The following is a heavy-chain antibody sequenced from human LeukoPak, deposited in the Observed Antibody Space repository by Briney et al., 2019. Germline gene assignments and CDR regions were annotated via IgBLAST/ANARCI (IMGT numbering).Heavy chain of an antibody. J-gene: IGHJ4*02. V-gene: IGHV4-59*12. Sequence: SETLSLTCTVSGGSISSYYWSWIRQPPGKGLEWIGYIYYSGSTNYNPSLKSRVTISVDTSKNQFSLKLSSVTAADTAVYYCARRGYSYGYLAYWGQGTLVTVSS. CDR3: ARRGYSYGYLAY. D-gene: IGHD5-18*01. CDR2: IYYSGST. CDR1: GGSISSYY.